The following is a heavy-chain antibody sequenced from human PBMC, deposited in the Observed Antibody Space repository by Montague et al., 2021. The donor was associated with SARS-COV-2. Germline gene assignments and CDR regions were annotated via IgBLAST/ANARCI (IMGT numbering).Heavy chain of an antibody. CDR1: GFSLSTSGMC. J-gene: IGHJ4*02. CDR2: IDWDDDK. D-gene: IGHD4-23*01. CDR3: ARSYGTTVVTRAFDY. Sequence: PALVKPTQTLTLTCTFSGFSLSTSGMCVSWIRQPPGKALEWLTPIDWDDDKYYSTSLKTRLTISKDTSKNQVVLTMTNMDPVDTATYYCARSYGTTVVTRAFDYWGRGTLVTVSS. V-gene: IGHV2-70*01.